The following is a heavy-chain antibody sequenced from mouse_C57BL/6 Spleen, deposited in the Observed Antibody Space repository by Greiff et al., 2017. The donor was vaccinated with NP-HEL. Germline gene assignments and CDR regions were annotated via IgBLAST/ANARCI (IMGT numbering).Heavy chain of an antibody. Sequence: QVQLQQPGAELVKPGASVKLSCKASGYTFTSYWMHWVKQRPGQGLEWIGMIHPNSGSTNYNEKFKSKATLTVDKSSSTAYMQLSSLTSEDSAVYYCARSRDYYGSSPWYFDVWGTGTTVTVSS. CDR3: ARSRDYYGSSPWYFDV. CDR1: GYTFTSYW. J-gene: IGHJ1*03. V-gene: IGHV1-64*01. CDR2: IHPNSGST. D-gene: IGHD1-1*01.